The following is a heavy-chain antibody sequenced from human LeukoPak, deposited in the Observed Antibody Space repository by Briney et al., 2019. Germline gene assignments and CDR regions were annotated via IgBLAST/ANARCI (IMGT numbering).Heavy chain of an antibody. CDR3: AKIGMDYIVVVVAATMGGFDY. CDR2: IIPILGIA. Sequence: ASVKVSCKASGGTFSSYAISWVRQAPGQGLEWMGRIIPILGIANYAQKFQGRVTITADKSTSTAYMELSSLRSEDTAVYYCAKIGMDYIVVVVAATMGGFDYWGQGTLVTVSS. CDR1: GGTFSSYA. V-gene: IGHV1-69*04. D-gene: IGHD2-15*01. J-gene: IGHJ4*02.